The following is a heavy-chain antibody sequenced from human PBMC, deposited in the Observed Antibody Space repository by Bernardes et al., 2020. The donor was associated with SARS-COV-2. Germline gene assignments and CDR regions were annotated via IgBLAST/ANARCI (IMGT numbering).Heavy chain of an antibody. Sequence: SVKVSCKASGGTFSSYAISWVRQAPGQGLEWMGRIIPILGIANYAQKFQGRVTITADKSTSTAYMELSSLRSEDTAVYYCARERATMVQGEMRACDPWGQGTLVNVS. J-gene: IGHJ5*02. CDR3: ARERATMVQGEMRACDP. V-gene: IGHV1-69*04. D-gene: IGHD3-10*01. CDR2: IIPILGIA. CDR1: GGTFSSYA.